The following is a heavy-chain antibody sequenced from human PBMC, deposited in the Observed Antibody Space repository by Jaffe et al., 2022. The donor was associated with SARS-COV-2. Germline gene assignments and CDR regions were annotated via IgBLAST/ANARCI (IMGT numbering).Heavy chain of an antibody. CDR2: ISWNSGSI. Sequence: EVQLVESGGGLVQPGRSLRLSCAASGFTFDDYAMHWVRQAPGKGLEWVSGISWNSGSIGYADSVKGRFTISRDNAKNSLYLQMNSLRAEDTALYYCAKGRRYYDSSGYFLDYWGQGTLVTVSS. CDR1: GFTFDDYA. CDR3: AKGRRYYDSSGYFLDY. J-gene: IGHJ4*02. D-gene: IGHD3-22*01. V-gene: IGHV3-9*01.